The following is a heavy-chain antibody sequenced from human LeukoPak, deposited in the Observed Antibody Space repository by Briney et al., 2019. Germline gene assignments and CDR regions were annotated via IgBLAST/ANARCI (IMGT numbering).Heavy chain of an antibody. V-gene: IGHV3-48*03. CDR1: GFTFSSYE. CDR3: AKDQHHRNYYDRSGYSYWYFDL. J-gene: IGHJ2*01. Sequence: PGGSLRLSCAASGFTFSSYEMNWVRQAPGKGLEWVSYISSSGSTIYYADSVKGRFTISRDNSKNTMYLQMNSLTAEDTAVYYCAKDQHHRNYYDRSGYSYWYFDLWGRGTLVTVTS. CDR2: ISSSGSTI. D-gene: IGHD3-22*01.